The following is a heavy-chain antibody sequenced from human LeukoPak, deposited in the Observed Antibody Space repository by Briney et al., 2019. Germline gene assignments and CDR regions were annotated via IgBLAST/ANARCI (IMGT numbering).Heavy chain of an antibody. V-gene: IGHV4-39*07. CDR2: IYYSGST. CDR3: AREGIECSGGSCYEAGMDV. D-gene: IGHD2-15*01. J-gene: IGHJ6*02. Sequence: PGGSLRLSCVASGFTFSSRAMSWIRQPPGKGLEWIGSIYYSGSTYYNPSLKSRVTISVDTSKNQFSLKLSSVTAADTAVYYCAREGIECSGGSCYEAGMDVWGQGTTVTVSS. CDR1: GFTFSSRAM.